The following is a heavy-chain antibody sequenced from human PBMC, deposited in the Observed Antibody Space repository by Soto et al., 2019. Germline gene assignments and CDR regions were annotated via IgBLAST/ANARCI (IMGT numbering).Heavy chain of an antibody. Sequence: GGSLRLSCAASGFTFSSYAMHWVRQAPGKGLEWVAVISYDGSNKYYADSVKGRFTISRDNSKNTLYLQMNSLRAEDTAVYYCARETEEDTAMGVFDYWGQGTLVTVSS. J-gene: IGHJ4*02. V-gene: IGHV3-30-3*01. CDR3: ARETEEDTAMGVFDY. D-gene: IGHD5-18*01. CDR1: GFTFSSYA. CDR2: ISYDGSNK.